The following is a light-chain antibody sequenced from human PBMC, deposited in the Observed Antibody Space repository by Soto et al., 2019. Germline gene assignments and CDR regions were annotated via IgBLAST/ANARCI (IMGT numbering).Light chain of an antibody. CDR2: GAS. J-gene: IGKJ1*01. Sequence: EIVMTQSPATLSVSPGERATLSCRASQSVSSNLAWYQQKPGQAPRLLIYGASTRATAIPARFSGSGSGTEFTLTISRLQSEDFAVYYCQHYNNWPRTFGQGTKVEIK. CDR1: QSVSSN. CDR3: QHYNNWPRT. V-gene: IGKV3-15*01.